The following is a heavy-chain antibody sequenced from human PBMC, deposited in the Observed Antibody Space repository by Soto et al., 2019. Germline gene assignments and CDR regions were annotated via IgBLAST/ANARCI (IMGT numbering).Heavy chain of an antibody. V-gene: IGHV3-13*05. D-gene: IGHD6-13*01. J-gene: IGHJ6*02. CDR2: IGTAGDP. Sequence: VGSLRLSCAASGFTFSSYDMHWVRQARGKGLEWVSAIGTAGDPYYPGSVKGRFTISRENAKNYLYLQMNSLRAGDTAVYYCARAFNSWSQDGYYYYGMDVWGQGTTVTVSS. CDR1: GFTFSSYD. CDR3: ARAFNSWSQDGYYYYGMDV.